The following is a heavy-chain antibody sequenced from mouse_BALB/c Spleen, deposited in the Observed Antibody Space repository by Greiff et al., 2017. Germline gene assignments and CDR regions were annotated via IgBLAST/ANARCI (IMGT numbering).Heavy chain of an antibody. D-gene: IGHD1-2*01. CDR3: ARRDYYGSVDY. J-gene: IGHJ2*01. CDR1: GFTFSSFG. Sequence: EVQGVESGGGLVQPGGSRKLSCAASGFTFSSFGMHWVRQAPEKGLEWVAYISSGSSTIYYADTVKGRFTISRDNPKNTLFLQMTSLRSEDTAMYYCARRDYYGSVDYWGQGTTLTVSS. CDR2: ISSGSSTI. V-gene: IGHV5-17*02.